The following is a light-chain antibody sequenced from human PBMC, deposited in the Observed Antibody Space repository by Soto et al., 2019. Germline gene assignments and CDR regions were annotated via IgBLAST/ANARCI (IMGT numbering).Light chain of an antibody. Sequence: DIQMTQSPSTLSGSVGYRFTITCRASQTTSSWLAWYQQKPGKAPKLLIYKASTLKSGVPSRFSGSGSGTEFTLTISSLQPDDFATYYCQHYNSYSEAFGQGTTGDIK. CDR2: KAS. CDR1: QTTSSW. CDR3: QHYNSYSEA. V-gene: IGKV1-5*03. J-gene: IGKJ1*01.